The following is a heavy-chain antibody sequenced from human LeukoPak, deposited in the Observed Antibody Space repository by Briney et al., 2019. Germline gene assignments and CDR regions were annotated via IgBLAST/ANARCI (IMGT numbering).Heavy chain of an antibody. CDR3: AMGRYDSSGYEGAYFDY. J-gene: IGHJ4*02. CDR1: GGTFSSYA. CDR2: IIPIFGTA. D-gene: IGHD3-22*01. V-gene: IGHV1-69*05. Sequence: SVKVSRKASGGTFSSYAISWVRQAPGQGLEWMGGIIPIFGTANYAQKFQGRVTITTDESTSTAYMELSSLRSEDTAVYYCAMGRYDSSGYEGAYFDYWGQGTLVTVSS.